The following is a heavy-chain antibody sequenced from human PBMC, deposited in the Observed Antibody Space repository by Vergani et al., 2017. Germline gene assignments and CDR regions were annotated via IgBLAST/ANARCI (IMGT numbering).Heavy chain of an antibody. CDR2: ISYDGSNK. CDR3: ASAVTTSNFFYYYGMDV. J-gene: IGHJ6*02. Sequence: QVQLVESGGGVDQPGRSLRLSCAASGFTFSSYGMHWVRQAPGKGLEWVALISYDGSNKYYADSVKGRFTISRDNSKNTLYLQMNSLRAEDTAVYFCASAVTTSNFFYYYGMDVWGQGP. CDR1: GFTFSSYG. V-gene: IGHV3-30*03. D-gene: IGHD4-17*01.